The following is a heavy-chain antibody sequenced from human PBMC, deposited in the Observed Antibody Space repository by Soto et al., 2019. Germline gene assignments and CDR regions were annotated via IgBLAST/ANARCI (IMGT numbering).Heavy chain of an antibody. V-gene: IGHV1-58*01. CDR2: VVVGSGNT. J-gene: IGHJ6*01. Sequence: GASVKVSCKASGFTFTSSAVQWVRQARGQRLEWIGWVVVGSGNTNYAQKFQERVTITRDMSTSTAYMELGSLRSEDTAVYYCAADSDGKNVRDYYCGMDVWGQGTTVTVSS. CDR3: AADSDGKNVRDYYCGMDV. D-gene: IGHD6-6*01. CDR1: GFTFTSSA.